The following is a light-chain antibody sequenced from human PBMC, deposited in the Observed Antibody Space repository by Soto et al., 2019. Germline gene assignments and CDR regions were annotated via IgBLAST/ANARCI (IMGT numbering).Light chain of an antibody. J-gene: IGLJ1*01. CDR3: SSYTSSSTLV. CDR1: SSDVGGYNY. CDR2: EVS. V-gene: IGLV2-14*01. Sequence: QSALTQPASVSLSPGQSITISCTGTSSDVGGYNYVSWYQQHPGKAPKLMIYEVSNRPSGVSNHFSGSKSANTASLTISGLQAEDEADYYCSSYTSSSTLVFGTGTKVTVL.